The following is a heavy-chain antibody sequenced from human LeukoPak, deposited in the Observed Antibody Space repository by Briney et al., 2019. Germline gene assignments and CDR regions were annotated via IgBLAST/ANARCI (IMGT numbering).Heavy chain of an antibody. CDR3: TTYSSGWS. Sequence: GSLRLSFAASGFTFSNAWMSWVRQAPGKGLEWVGRIKSKGDGGTTDYAAPVKGRLTISRDDSKNMWFLQMNSLKTEDTAMYYCTTYSSGWSWGQGTLVTVSS. CDR2: IKSKGDGGTT. D-gene: IGHD6-19*01. V-gene: IGHV3-15*01. J-gene: IGHJ4*02. CDR1: GFTFSNAW.